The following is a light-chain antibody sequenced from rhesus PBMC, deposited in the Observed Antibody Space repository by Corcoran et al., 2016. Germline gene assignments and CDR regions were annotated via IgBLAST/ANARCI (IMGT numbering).Light chain of an antibody. CDR2: NAS. V-gene: IGKV1-22*01. J-gene: IGKJ1*01. Sequence: DIQMTQSPSSLSASVGDTVTITCRASQGISSWLAWYQQKPGKAPKLLIDNASILQSGVPSRFSGNGSGTDFTLTISSLQSEDFATYYCQQYSSGPRTFGQGTKVEIK. CDR3: QQYSSGPRT. CDR1: QGISSW.